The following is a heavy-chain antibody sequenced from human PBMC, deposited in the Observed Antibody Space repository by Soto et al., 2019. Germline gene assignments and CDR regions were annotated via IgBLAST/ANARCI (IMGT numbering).Heavy chain of an antibody. V-gene: IGHV3-9*01. J-gene: IGHJ4*02. Sequence: PGGSLRLSCAASGFTFDDYAMHWVRQAPGKGLEWVSGINWNSGSIDYADSVKGRFTISRDNSKNTLYLQMNSLRAEDTAVYYCASSGDYGDYSIDYWGQGTLVTVSS. CDR3: ASSGDYGDYSIDY. CDR1: GFTFDDYA. CDR2: INWNSGSI. D-gene: IGHD4-17*01.